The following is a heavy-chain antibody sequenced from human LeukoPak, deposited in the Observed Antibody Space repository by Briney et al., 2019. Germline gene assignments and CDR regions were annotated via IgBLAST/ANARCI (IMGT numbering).Heavy chain of an antibody. CDR1: GFTFNNYG. J-gene: IGHJ4*02. CDR3: AKDGNYGSGNHHLDY. V-gene: IGHV3-23*01. Sequence: PGGSLRLSCAASGFTFNNYGMSWVRQAPGKGLEWVSAISGSGGSTYYADSVKGRFTISRDNSKNTLYLQVNSLRAEDTAVYYCAKDGNYGSGNHHLDYWGQGTLVTVSS. D-gene: IGHD3-10*01. CDR2: ISGSGGST.